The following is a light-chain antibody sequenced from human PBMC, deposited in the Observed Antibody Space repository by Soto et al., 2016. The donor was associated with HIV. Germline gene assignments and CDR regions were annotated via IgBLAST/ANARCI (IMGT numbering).Light chain of an antibody. CDR2: AAS. CDR3: QQLNNYPTLR. J-gene: IGKJ4*01. Sequence: DIQLTQSPSFLSASVGDRVTITCRASQGISSYLAWYQQKPGKAPNLLIYAASTVQSGVPSRFSGSGYGTEFTLTISSLQPEDFGTYYCQQLNNYPTLRFGGGTKVE. CDR1: QGISSY. V-gene: IGKV1-9*01.